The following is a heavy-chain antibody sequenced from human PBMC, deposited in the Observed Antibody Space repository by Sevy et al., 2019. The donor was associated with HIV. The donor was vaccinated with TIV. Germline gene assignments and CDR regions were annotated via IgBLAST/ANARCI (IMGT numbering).Heavy chain of an antibody. CDR2: ISWNSGSI. V-gene: IGHV3-9*01. Sequence: GGSLRLSCAASGFTFDDYAMHWVRQAPGKGLEWVSGISWNSGSIGYADSVKGRFTISRDNAKNSLYLQMNSLRAEDTALYYCAKALAGIAVAGGSDYWGQRTLVTVSS. CDR3: AKALAGIAVAGGSDY. D-gene: IGHD6-19*01. J-gene: IGHJ4*02. CDR1: GFTFDDYA.